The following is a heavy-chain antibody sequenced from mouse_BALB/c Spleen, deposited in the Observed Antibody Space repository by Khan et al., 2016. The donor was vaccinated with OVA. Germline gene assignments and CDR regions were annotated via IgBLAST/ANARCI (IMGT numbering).Heavy chain of an antibody. D-gene: IGHD1-2*01. J-gene: IGHJ4*01. CDR3: ASPVITTAKGAMDY. CDR1: GFTFSSFG. CDR2: ISSGSSTI. Sequence: EVELVESGGGLVQPGGSRKLSCAASGFTFSSFGMHWVRQAPEQGLEWVAYISSGSSTIYYADSVKGRFTISRDNPKNTLFLQMTSLRSEDTAMYYCASPVITTAKGAMDYWGQGTSVTVSS. V-gene: IGHV5-17*02.